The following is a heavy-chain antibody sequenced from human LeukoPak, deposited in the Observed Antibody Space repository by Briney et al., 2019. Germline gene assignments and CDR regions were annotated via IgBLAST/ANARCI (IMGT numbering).Heavy chain of an antibody. CDR1: GFTFSSYS. CDR2: ISSSSSYI. V-gene: IGHV3-21*04. CDR3: AKDEGSGSYSLDY. D-gene: IGHD3-10*01. Sequence: GGSLRLSCAASGFTFSSYSMNWVRQAPGKGLEWVSSISSSSSYIYYADSVKGRFTISRDNSKNSLYLQMNSLRTEDTALYYCAKDEGSGSYSLDYWGQGTLVTVSS. J-gene: IGHJ4*02.